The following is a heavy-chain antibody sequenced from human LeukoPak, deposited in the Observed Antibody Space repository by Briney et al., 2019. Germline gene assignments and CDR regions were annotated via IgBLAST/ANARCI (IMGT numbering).Heavy chain of an antibody. J-gene: IGHJ4*02. Sequence: PGRSLRLSCAASGFTFSSYAMSWVRQAPGKGLEWVSAISGSGGSTYYADSVKGRFTISRDNSKNTLYLQMNSLRAEDTAVYYCAKSPRRSSGWSEPLYYFDYWGQGTLVTVSS. V-gene: IGHV3-23*01. CDR1: GFTFSSYA. CDR3: AKSPRRSSGWSEPLYYFDY. D-gene: IGHD6-19*01. CDR2: ISGSGGST.